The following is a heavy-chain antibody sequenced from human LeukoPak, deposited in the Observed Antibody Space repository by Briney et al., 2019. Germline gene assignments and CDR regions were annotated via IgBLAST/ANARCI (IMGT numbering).Heavy chain of an antibody. CDR1: GGSFSGYY. Sequence: AETLSLTCAVYGGSFSGYYWSWIRQPPGKGLEWIGEINHSGSTNYNPSLKSRVTISVDTSKNQFSLKLSSVTAADTAVYYCARGDRQWLVPFDSWGQGTLVTVSS. D-gene: IGHD6-19*01. CDR3: ARGDRQWLVPFDS. CDR2: INHSGST. J-gene: IGHJ4*02. V-gene: IGHV4-34*01.